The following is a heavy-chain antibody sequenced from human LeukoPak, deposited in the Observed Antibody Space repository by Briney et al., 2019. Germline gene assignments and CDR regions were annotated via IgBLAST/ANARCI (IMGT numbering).Heavy chain of an antibody. CDR3: ARYYYYGMDV. CDR1: AFTFSGYS. Sequence: GGSLRLSCAASAFTFSGYSMNWVRQAPGKGLEWVSHITASGTAMFYADSVKGRFTISRDNAKNSLYLQMNSLRAEDTAVYYCARYYYYGMDVWGQGTTVTVSS. J-gene: IGHJ6*02. CDR2: ITASGTAM. V-gene: IGHV3-48*04.